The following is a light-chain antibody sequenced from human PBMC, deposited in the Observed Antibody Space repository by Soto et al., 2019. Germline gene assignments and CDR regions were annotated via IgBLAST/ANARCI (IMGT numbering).Light chain of an antibody. Sequence: EVVLTQSPGTLTLSPGERASLSCRASQSVMSSFLAWYQHKPGQAPRLLIYGASSRATGIPDRFSGSGSGRDFTLTISRVEPEGFAVYFCQQYGSTPLTFGGGTKMEIK. J-gene: IGKJ4*01. CDR2: GAS. CDR3: QQYGSTPLT. CDR1: QSVMSSF. V-gene: IGKV3-20*01.